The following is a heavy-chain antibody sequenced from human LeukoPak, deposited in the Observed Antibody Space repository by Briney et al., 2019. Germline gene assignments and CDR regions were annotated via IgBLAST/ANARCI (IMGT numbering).Heavy chain of an antibody. J-gene: IGHJ4*02. Sequence: GASVKVSCKDSGFTLSSSSVQWVRQARGQRLEWIGWIVVGSGNTDYAQKFQDRVTITRDMSTGTVYMELSSLRSEDTAMYFCAADLPYSNYGPLDYWGQGTLVTVSS. CDR2: IVVGSGNT. D-gene: IGHD4-11*01. CDR1: GFTLSSSS. CDR3: AADLPYSNYGPLDY. V-gene: IGHV1-58*01.